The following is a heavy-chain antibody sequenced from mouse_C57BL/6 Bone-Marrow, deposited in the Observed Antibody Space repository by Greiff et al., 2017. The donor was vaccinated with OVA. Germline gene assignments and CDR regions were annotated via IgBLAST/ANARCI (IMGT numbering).Heavy chain of an antibody. V-gene: IGHV5-6*01. D-gene: IGHD2-3*01. J-gene: IGHJ2*01. CDR1: GFTFSSYG. CDR3: ARQGGLMYFDY. Sequence: EVKVVESGGDLVKPGGSLKLSCAASGFTFSSYGMSWVRQTPDKRLEWVATISSGGSYTYYPDSVKGRFTISRDNAKNTLYLQMSSLKSEDTAMYYCARQGGLMYFDYWGQGTTLTVSS. CDR2: ISSGGSYT.